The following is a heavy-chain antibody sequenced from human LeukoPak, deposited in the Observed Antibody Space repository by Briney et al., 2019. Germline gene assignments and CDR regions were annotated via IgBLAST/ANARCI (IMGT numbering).Heavy chain of an antibody. J-gene: IGHJ3*01. CDR3: ARRARDFGDSHAFDV. V-gene: IGHV3-11*01. Sequence: EPGGSLRLSCVASGLTVSDTNLAWIRQTPGKGLEWISYIRRVPTDLYYADSVKGRFTITRDNAKNSLYLQMNSLRAEDTANYYCARRARDFGDSHAFDVWGQGTMVTVSS. CDR1: GLTVSDTN. D-gene: IGHD4-17*01. CDR2: IRRVPTDL.